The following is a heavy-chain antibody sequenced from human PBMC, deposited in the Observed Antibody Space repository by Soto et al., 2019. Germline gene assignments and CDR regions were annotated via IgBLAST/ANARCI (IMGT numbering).Heavy chain of an antibody. V-gene: IGHV1-69*06. J-gene: IGHJ6*02. CDR1: VGTFSSYA. Sequence: SVKVSCKASVGTFSSYAISWVRQAPGQRLEWMGGIIPIFGTANYAQKFQGRVTITADKSTSTAYMELSSLRSEDTAVYYCAVAARPNYYYYGMDVWGQGTTVTVSS. CDR3: AVAARPNYYYYGMDV. CDR2: IIPIFGTA. D-gene: IGHD6-6*01.